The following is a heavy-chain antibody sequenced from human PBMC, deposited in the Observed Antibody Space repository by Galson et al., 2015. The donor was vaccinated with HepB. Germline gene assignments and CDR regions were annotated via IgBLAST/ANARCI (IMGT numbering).Heavy chain of an antibody. J-gene: IGHJ4*02. CDR3: ARGALGATTGFQY. CDR1: GDIVSSKSVA. Sequence: CAISGDIVSSKSVAWNWIRQSPSRGLQWLGRTYYRSKWFNDYAVSVKRRIVINSDTSKNHFSLQLNSVTPEDTAVYYCARGALGATTGFQYWGQGTLVTVSS. V-gene: IGHV6-1*01. CDR2: TYYRSKWFN. D-gene: IGHD1-26*01.